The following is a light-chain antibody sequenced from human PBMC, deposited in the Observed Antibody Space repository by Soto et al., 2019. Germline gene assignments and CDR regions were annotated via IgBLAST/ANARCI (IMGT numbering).Light chain of an antibody. CDR1: QTINTY. CDR3: QYCSSAPVT. V-gene: IGKV1-39*01. Sequence: DIQVTQSPSSLSASVGDRVTITCRTSQTINTYLNWFQQQPGKAPKLVIYAASSLHSGGPSRFSGSVSGTNFTLTTTSLKPEDLSKYDCQYCSSAPVTFGQG. J-gene: IGKJ2*01. CDR2: AAS.